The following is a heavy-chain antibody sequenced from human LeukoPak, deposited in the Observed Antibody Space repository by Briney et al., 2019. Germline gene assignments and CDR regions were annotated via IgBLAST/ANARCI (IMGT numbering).Heavy chain of an antibody. D-gene: IGHD3-10*02. CDR3: AELGITMIGGV. J-gene: IGHJ6*04. Sequence: GGSLRLSCAASGFTFSNCAMSWVRKAPGKGLEWVSYISSSGSTIYYADSVKGRFTISRDNAKNSLYLQMNSLRAEDTAVYYCAELGITMIGGVWGKGTTVTISS. V-gene: IGHV3-48*03. CDR1: GFTFSNCA. CDR2: ISSSGSTI.